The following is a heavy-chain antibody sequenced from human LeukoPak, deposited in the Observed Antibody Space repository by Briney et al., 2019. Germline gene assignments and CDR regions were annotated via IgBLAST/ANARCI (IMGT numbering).Heavy chain of an antibody. CDR2: IYYSGST. Sequence: SETLSLTCTVSGDSLSVYYWSWIRQPPGKGLEWIGNIYYSGSTNYNPSPTSRVTISVDTSKNQFSLKLSSVTAADTAVYYCARDHYYDSSGYYRPFDIWGQGTMVTVSS. CDR3: ARDHYYDSSGYYRPFDI. J-gene: IGHJ3*02. D-gene: IGHD3-22*01. V-gene: IGHV4-59*01. CDR1: GDSLSVYY.